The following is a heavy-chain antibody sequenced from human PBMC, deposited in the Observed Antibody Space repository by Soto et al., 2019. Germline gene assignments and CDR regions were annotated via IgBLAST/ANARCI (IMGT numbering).Heavy chain of an antibody. CDR1: GYTFTNYD. D-gene: IGHD1-26*01. CDR3: ARSNYPA. J-gene: IGHJ5*02. CDR2: MNPHSGNT. Sequence: QVQLVQSGAEVKKPGASVKVSCKASGYTFTNYDINWVRQATGQGLEWVGWMNPHSGNTGYAQNFQGRVTMTRNTSIGTAYLELSGLRSEDTAIYYCARSNYPAWGQGTLVTVSS. V-gene: IGHV1-8*01.